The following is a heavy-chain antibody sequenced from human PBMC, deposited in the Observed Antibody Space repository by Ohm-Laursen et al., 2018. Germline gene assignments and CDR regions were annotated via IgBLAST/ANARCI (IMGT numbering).Heavy chain of an antibody. Sequence: GSSVKVSCKASGYTFTSYGISWVRQAPGQGLEWMGWISAYNGNTNYAQKLQGRVTMTTDTSTSTAYMELRSLRSDDTAVYYCARDSGIVGAGPYYYYGMDVWGQGTTVTVSS. CDR1: GYTFTSYG. CDR3: ARDSGIVGAGPYYYYGMDV. V-gene: IGHV1-18*01. CDR2: ISAYNGNT. D-gene: IGHD1-26*01. J-gene: IGHJ6*02.